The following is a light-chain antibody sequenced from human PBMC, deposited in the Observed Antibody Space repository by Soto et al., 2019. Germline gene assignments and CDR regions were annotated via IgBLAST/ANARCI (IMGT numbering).Light chain of an antibody. CDR3: QQYNNWPRT. Sequence: EIVMTQSPATLSVSPGERATLSGRASQSVSSNLAWYQQKPGQAPRLLIYGASTRATGIPARFSGSGSGTEFTLTISSLQSEEFAVYYCQQYNNWPRTFGQGNKVDI. CDR2: GAS. J-gene: IGKJ1*01. V-gene: IGKV3-15*01. CDR1: QSVSSN.